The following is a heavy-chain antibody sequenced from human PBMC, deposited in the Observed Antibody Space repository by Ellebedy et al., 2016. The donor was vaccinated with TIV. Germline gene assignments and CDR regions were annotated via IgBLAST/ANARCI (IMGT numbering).Heavy chain of an antibody. CDR3: TTDLNWGGS. CDR2: IKTDGSEK. V-gene: IGHV3-7*01. Sequence: PGGSLRLSCVGSGFTLSDYWMTWVRQAPGKGLDHVANIKTDGSEKYYMDFAKGRFTISRDNTKNSLYLQLNNLRAEDTAIYYCTTDLNWGGSWGQGTLVTVST. D-gene: IGHD7-27*01. J-gene: IGHJ5*02. CDR1: GFTLSDYW.